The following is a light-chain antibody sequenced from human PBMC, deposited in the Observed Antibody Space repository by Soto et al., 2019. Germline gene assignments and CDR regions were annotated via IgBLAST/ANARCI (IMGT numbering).Light chain of an antibody. J-gene: IGKJ1*01. CDR1: QSVSSSF. V-gene: IGKV3-20*01. CDR3: QQYGKT. Sequence: EVVMTQSPATLSVSPGEGATLSCRASQSVSSSFLAWYQQKPGQAPRLLIYGASSRATGIPDRFSGSGSGTDFTLTISRLEPEDFAVYYCQQYGKTFGQGTKVDIK. CDR2: GAS.